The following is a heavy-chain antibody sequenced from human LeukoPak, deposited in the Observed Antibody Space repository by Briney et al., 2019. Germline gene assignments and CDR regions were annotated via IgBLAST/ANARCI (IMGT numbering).Heavy chain of an antibody. CDR3: ARGSWSARGPFDY. J-gene: IGHJ4*02. V-gene: IGHV5-51*01. CDR2: IYPGDSDT. CDR1: GYSFTSYW. Sequence: GESLKISCKGSGYSFTSYWIGWVRQMPGKGLEWMGIIYPGDSDTRYSPSFQGQVTISADKSISTAYLQWSSPKASDTAMYYSARGSWSARGPFDYWGQGTLVTVSS. D-gene: IGHD6-6*01.